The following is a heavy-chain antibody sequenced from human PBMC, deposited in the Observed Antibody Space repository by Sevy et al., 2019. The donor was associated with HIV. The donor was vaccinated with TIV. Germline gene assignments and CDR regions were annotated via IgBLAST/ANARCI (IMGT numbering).Heavy chain of an antibody. J-gene: IGHJ4*02. Sequence: ASVKVSCETSGYTFTNYAISWVRQAPGQGLERMGWISTYSGDTNYAQNLQGRVTMTTDSSTSTAYMDLRSLRSDDTALYYCVRDKRDSSSGSGSYPFDYWGQGTLVTVSS. D-gene: IGHD3-10*01. V-gene: IGHV1-18*01. CDR3: VRDKRDSSSGSGSYPFDY. CDR2: ISTYSGDT. CDR1: GYTFTNYA.